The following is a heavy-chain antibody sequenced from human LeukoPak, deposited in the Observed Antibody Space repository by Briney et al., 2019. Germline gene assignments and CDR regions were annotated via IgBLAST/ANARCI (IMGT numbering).Heavy chain of an antibody. V-gene: IGHV4-39*01. CDR3: ARQRAGDETFYYYYYYMDV. J-gene: IGHJ6*03. Sequence: SETLSLTCTVSGGSISSSSYYWGWIRQPPGKGLEWIGSIYYSGSTYYNPSLKSRVTISVDTSKNQFPLKLSSVTAADTAVYYCARQRAGDETFYYYYYYMDVWGKGTTVTVSS. D-gene: IGHD4-17*01. CDR1: GGSISSSSYY. CDR2: IYYSGST.